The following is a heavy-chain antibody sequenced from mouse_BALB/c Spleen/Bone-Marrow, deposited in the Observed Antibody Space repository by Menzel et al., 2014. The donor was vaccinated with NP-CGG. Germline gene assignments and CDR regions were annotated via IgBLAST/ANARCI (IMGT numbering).Heavy chain of an antibody. Sequence: VKVVESGPGLVAPSQSLSITCTVSGFSLTGYGVNWVRQPPGKGLEWLGMIWGDGNTDYNSALKPRLSTNNNNSKNQNFLKMNRLQTDDPARYYGAKWGFAYWGQGTLVTVSA. CDR2: IWGDGNT. V-gene: IGHV2-6-7*01. J-gene: IGHJ3*01. CDR3: AKWGFAY. CDR1: GFSLTGYG.